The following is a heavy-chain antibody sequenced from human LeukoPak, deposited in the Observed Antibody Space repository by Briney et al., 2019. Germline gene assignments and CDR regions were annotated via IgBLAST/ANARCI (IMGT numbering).Heavy chain of an antibody. CDR3: ARIHGGRSSSSPFDY. V-gene: IGHV4-39*01. Sequence: PSETLSLTCTVPGGSISSSSYYWGWIRQPPGKGLEWIGSIYYSGSTYYNPSLKSRVTISVDTSKNQFSLKLSSVTAADTAVYYCARIHGGRSSSSPFDYWGQGTLVTVSS. J-gene: IGHJ4*02. CDR2: IYYSGST. CDR1: GGSISSSSYY. D-gene: IGHD6-6*01.